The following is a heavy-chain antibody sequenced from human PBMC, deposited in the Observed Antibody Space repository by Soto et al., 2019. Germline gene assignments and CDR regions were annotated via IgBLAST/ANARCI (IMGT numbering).Heavy chain of an antibody. CDR3: ARVRDQLLFYYYHGMDV. J-gene: IGHJ6*02. Sequence: GGSLRLSCAASGFTFSSYAMHWVRQAPGKGLEWVAVISYDGSNKYYADSVKGRFTISRDNSKNTLYLQMNSLRAEDTAVYNCARVRDQLLFYYYHGMDVWGQGTTVTVSS. D-gene: IGHD2-2*01. V-gene: IGHV3-30-3*01. CDR1: GFTFSSYA. CDR2: ISYDGSNK.